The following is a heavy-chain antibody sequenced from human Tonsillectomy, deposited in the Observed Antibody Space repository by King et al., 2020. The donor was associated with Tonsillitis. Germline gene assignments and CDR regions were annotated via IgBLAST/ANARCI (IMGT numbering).Heavy chain of an antibody. V-gene: IGHV1-69*09. J-gene: IGHJ4*02. D-gene: IGHD1-26*01. Sequence: QLVQSGAEVKKPGSSVKVSCKASVGTFSGYAINWVRQAPGQGLEWMGRIIPILAIANYSQKFQGRVTITADKSTSTAYMELSSLRSEDTAVYYCARDREYSGSFAEIDYWGQGTLVTVSS. CDR2: IIPILAIA. CDR1: VGTFSGYA. CDR3: ARDREYSGSFAEIDY.